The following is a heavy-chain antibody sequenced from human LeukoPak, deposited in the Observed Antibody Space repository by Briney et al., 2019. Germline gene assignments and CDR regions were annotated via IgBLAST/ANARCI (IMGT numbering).Heavy chain of an antibody. J-gene: IGHJ4*02. V-gene: IGHV4-34*01. CDR1: GGSFSGYY. Sequence: SETLSLTCAVYGGSFSGYYWSWIRQPPGKGLEWIGEINHSGSTNYNPSLKSRVTISVDTSKNQFSLKLSSVTAADTAVYYCARGLSFKRWLQPHLDYWGQGTLVTVSS. D-gene: IGHD5-24*01. CDR2: INHSGST. CDR3: ARGLSFKRWLQPHLDY.